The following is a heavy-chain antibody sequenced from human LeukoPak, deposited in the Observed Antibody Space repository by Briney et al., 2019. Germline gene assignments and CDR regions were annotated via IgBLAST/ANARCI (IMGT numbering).Heavy chain of an antibody. J-gene: IGHJ4*02. D-gene: IGHD6-19*01. CDR3: ARQDGSAWYYFDY. CDR1: GYSFSSYW. CDR2: IYPENCDT. V-gene: IGHV5-51*01. Sequence: GESLKISCKGSGYSFSSYWIAWVRQMPGKGLEGVGIIYPENCDTRYSPSFQGQVTISVDKYITTAYLQWSSLRASDTAMYYCARQDGSAWYYFDYWGQGTLVAVSS.